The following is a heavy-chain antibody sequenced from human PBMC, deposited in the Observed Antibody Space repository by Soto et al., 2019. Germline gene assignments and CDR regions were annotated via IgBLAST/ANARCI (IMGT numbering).Heavy chain of an antibody. CDR1: GFTVSSNY. CDR2: IYSGGST. J-gene: IGHJ6*02. CDR3: ARAPSIAAAGGGMDV. V-gene: IGHV3-66*01. Sequence: GGSLRLSCVASGFTVSSNYMSWVRRAPGKGLEWVSVIYSGGSTYYADSVKGRFTISRDNSKNTLYLQMNSLRAEDTAVYYCARAPSIAAAGGGMDVWGQGTTVTVSS. D-gene: IGHD6-13*01.